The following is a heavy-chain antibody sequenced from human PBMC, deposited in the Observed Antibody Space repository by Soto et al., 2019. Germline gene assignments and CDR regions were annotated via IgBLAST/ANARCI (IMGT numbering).Heavy chain of an antibody. CDR1: GFTFSSYS. V-gene: IGHV3-21*01. Sequence: GGSLRLSCAASGFTFSSYSMNWVRQAPGKGLEWVSSISSSSSYIYYADSVKGRFTISRDNAKSSLYLQMNSLRAEDTAVYYCAREEGNYYYGMHVWGQGTTVTVSS. D-gene: IGHD6-13*01. J-gene: IGHJ6*02. CDR3: AREEGNYYYGMHV. CDR2: ISSSSSYI.